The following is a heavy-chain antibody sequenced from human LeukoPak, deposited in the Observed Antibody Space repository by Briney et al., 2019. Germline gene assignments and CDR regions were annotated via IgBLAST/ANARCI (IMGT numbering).Heavy chain of an antibody. Sequence: GGSLRLSCAASGFAFSRYWMSWVRHAPGKGLERVANINQDGSEKYYVDSVKGRFTISRDNAKNSLYLQMNRLKDEDTSVYYCASSRNWGQGTLVTVSS. CDR3: ASSRN. J-gene: IGHJ4*02. CDR2: INQDGSEK. CDR1: GFAFSRYW. V-gene: IGHV3-7*02.